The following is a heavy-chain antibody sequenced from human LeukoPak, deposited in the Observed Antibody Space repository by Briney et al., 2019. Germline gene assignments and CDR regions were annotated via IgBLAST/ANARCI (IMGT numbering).Heavy chain of an antibody. D-gene: IGHD3-16*01. CDR2: IDYSGST. CDR3: ARDRALGSGKYYFDY. Sequence: SETLSLTCTVSGVSLHNYYWSWLRQPPGKGLEWIGYIDYSGSTNYNPSLKSRVTISVDTSQNQFSQKLSSVTAADTAVYYCARDRALGSGKYYFDYWGQGTLVTVSA. V-gene: IGHV4-59*01. CDR1: GVSLHNYY. J-gene: IGHJ4*02.